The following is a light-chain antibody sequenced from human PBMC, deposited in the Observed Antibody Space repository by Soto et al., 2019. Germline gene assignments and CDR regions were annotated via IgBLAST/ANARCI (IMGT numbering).Light chain of an antibody. CDR1: SSDVGGYNY. J-gene: IGLJ2*01. CDR3: SSYTISSTPVV. Sequence: QSVLTQPASVSGSPGQSITISCTGTSSDVGGYNYVSWYQQHPGKAPKLMIYDVSNRPSGVSNRFSGSKSGNTASLTISGLQAEDEAAYYCSSYTISSTPVVFGGGTKLTVL. CDR2: DVS. V-gene: IGLV2-14*01.